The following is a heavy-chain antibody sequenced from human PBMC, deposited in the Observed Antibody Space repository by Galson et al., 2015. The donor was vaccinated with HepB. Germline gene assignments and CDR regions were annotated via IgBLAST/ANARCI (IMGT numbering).Heavy chain of an antibody. CDR1: GFTLSSYA. V-gene: IGHV3-30-3*01. D-gene: IGHD3-22*01. J-gene: IGHJ6*02. CDR2: ISYDGSNK. Sequence: SLRLSCAASGFTLSSYAMHWVRQAPGKGLEWVAVISYDGSNKYYADSVKGRFTISRDNSKNTLYLQMNSLRAEDTAVYYCARETGDSSGTAYYYYGMDVWGQGTTVTVSS. CDR3: ARETGDSSGTAYYYYGMDV.